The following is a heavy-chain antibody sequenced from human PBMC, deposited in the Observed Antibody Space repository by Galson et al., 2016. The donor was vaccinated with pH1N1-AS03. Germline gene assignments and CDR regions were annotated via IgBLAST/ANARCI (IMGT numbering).Heavy chain of an antibody. Sequence: PALVKPTQTLTLTCTFSGFSITTSGVRMTWIRQPPGKAPEWLGRIDSNDEKFYSTSLETRLTISRDIFKNQVVLTMTNMDPVDTGTYYCARIRLWNTGLDVWGQGTTVTVSS. V-gene: IGHV2-70*04. J-gene: IGHJ6*02. CDR1: GFSITTSGVR. CDR2: IDSNDEK. D-gene: IGHD1/OR15-1a*01. CDR3: ARIRLWNTGLDV.